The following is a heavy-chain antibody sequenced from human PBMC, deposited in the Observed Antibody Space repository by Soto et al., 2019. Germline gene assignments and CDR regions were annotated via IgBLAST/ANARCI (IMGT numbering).Heavy chain of an antibody. J-gene: IGHJ4*02. D-gene: IGHD4-17*01. V-gene: IGHV4-59*01. CDR3: ARGGFDFGDHRLDY. CDR2: IYYLGST. CDR1: GGSIRNYY. Sequence: SETVSLTYTVSGGSIRNYYWNWIRQPPGKGLEWIGHIYYLGSTNYNPSLQSRVTISVDTSKSQFSLNLSSVTAADTAVYYCARGGFDFGDHRLDYWGQGTLVTVSS.